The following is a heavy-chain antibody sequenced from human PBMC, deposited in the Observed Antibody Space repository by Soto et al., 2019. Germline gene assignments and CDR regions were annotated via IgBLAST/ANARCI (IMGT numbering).Heavy chain of an antibody. CDR1: GDSISSGTYC. CDR2: MYSSGTT. Sequence: QVQLQESGPGLVKASETLSLTCTVSGDSISSGTYCWSWIRQHPGKGLEWIGCMYSSGTTCYNPSLKSRLTISAVRSKNQFSLQLNSVTAADTAVYFCARDQPSGTNLGIDSWGQGTLVTVSS. CDR3: ARDQPSGTNLGIDS. J-gene: IGHJ4*02. D-gene: IGHD1-26*01. V-gene: IGHV4-31*03.